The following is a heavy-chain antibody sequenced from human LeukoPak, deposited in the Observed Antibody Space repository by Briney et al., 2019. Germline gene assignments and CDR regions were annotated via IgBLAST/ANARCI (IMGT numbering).Heavy chain of an antibody. V-gene: IGHV5-51*01. J-gene: IGHJ4*02. CDR2: IYPGDSDT. Sequence: GESLKISCKGSGYRFTNYWIGWVRQMPGKGLEWMGIIYPGDSDTRYSPSFQGQVTISADKSITTAYLQWNRLKASDTAMYYCARRRDLYPGSYYPVDYWGQGTLVTVSS. D-gene: IGHD1-26*01. CDR3: ARRRDLYPGSYYPVDY. CDR1: GYRFTNYW.